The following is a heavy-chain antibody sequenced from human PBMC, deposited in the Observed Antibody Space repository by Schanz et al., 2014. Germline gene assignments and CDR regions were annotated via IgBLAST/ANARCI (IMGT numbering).Heavy chain of an antibody. CDR1: GYTLSAYS. J-gene: IGHJ4*02. D-gene: IGHD4-17*01. CDR2: FIPILDVG. V-gene: IGHV1-69*09. CDR3: ARGYGDSPTDF. Sequence: QVQLVQSGTQVKKPGASVKVSCKASGYTLSAYSLHWVRQAPGQGLEWMGRFIPILDVGNYAQQCQGRVTFTADRSTSTAYMELSSLRSEDTAVYYCARGYGDSPTDFWGQGTLVTVSS.